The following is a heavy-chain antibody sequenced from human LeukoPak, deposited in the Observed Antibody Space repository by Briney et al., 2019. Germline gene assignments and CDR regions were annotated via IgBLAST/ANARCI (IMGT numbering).Heavy chain of an antibody. CDR3: ARFPAVGHWFDP. CDR2: IYYSGST. V-gene: IGHV4-31*03. D-gene: IGHD3-10*01. J-gene: IGHJ5*02. Sequence: SETLSLTCTVSGGSISSGGYYWSWIRQHPGKGLEWIGYIYYSGSTYYNPSLKSRVTISVDTSKNQFSLKLSSVTAADTAVYYCARFPAVGHWFDPWGQGTLVTVSS. CDR1: GGSISSGGYY.